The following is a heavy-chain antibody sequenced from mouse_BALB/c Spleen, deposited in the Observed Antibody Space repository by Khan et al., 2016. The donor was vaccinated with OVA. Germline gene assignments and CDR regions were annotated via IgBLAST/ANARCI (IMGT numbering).Heavy chain of an antibody. CDR3: ARDPPYYSMDY. V-gene: IGHV2-6-5*01. CDR2: IWVSGSK. CDR1: GFSLTDYA. J-gene: IGHJ4*01. Sequence: QVQLKQSGPGLVAPSQSLSITCTVSGFSLTDYAVSWIRQPPGKGLEWLGVIWVSGSKYYNSALKPRLSISKDNSKSQVFLKMNSLQTDDTAMYVWARDPPYYSMDYWGEGTTVTVSS.